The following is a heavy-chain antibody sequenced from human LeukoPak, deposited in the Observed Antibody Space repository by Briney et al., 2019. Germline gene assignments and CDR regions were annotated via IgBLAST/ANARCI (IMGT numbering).Heavy chain of an antibody. D-gene: IGHD1-26*01. CDR2: IYYSGST. CDR3: ARDYSGSYSNYYGMDV. V-gene: IGHV4-30-4*01. CDR1: GGSISSGDYY. J-gene: IGHJ6*02. Sequence: SETLSLTCTVSGGSISSGDYYWRWIRQPPGKGLEWIGYIYYSGSTYYNPSLKSRVTISVDTSKNQFSLKLSSVTAADTAVYYCARDYSGSYSNYYGMDVWGQGTTVTVSS.